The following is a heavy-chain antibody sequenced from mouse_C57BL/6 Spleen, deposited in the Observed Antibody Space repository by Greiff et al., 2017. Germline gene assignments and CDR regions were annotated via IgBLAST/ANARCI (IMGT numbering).Heavy chain of an antibody. V-gene: IGHV1-81*01. CDR3: ARKDYYGSSLSYAMDY. CDR2: IYPRSGNT. J-gene: IGHJ4*01. D-gene: IGHD1-1*01. CDR1: GYTFTSYG. Sequence: QVQLKESGAELARPGASVKLSCKASGYTFTSYGISWVKQRTGQGLEWIGEIYPRSGNTYYNEKFKGKATLTADKSSSTAYMELRSLTSEDSAVYFCARKDYYGSSLSYAMDYWGQGTSVTVSS.